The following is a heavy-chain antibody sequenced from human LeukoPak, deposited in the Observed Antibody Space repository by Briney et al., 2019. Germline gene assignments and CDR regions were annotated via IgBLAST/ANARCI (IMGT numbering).Heavy chain of an antibody. CDR2: IYWDDDR. Sequence: ESGPTLVNPTQTLTLTCTFSGFSLTTTGVGVGCIRQPPGKALEWLALIYWDDDRRYSPSLKSRLTITKDASNNHVVLTLTNMDPVDTATFYCALVVVVPATRLSYYFDFWGQGTLVTVSS. CDR3: ALVVVVPATRLSYYFDF. D-gene: IGHD2-2*01. J-gene: IGHJ4*02. CDR1: GFSLTTTGVG. V-gene: IGHV2-5*02.